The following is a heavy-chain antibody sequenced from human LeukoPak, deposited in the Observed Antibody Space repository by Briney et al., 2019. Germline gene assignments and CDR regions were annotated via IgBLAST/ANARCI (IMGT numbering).Heavy chain of an antibody. CDR3: ARNFRVMWATVTTRGGDY. CDR1: GYTFTSYY. V-gene: IGHV1-46*01. CDR2: INPSGGST. J-gene: IGHJ4*02. D-gene: IGHD4-11*01. Sequence: ASVKVSCKASGYTFTSYYMHWVRQAPGQGLEWMGIINPSGGSTSYAQKFQGRVTMTRDTSTSTVYMELSSLRSEDTAVYYCARNFRVMWATVTTRGGDYWGQGTLVTVSS.